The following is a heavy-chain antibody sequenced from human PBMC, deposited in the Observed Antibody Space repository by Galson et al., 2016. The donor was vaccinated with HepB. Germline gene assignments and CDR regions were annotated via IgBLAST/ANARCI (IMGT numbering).Heavy chain of an antibody. D-gene: IGHD5-12*01. CDR1: GFTFNSYG. J-gene: IGHJ6*02. CDR3: ARCQHSGYHPLTHCYDDFGLDV. V-gene: IGHV3-21*01. Sequence: SLRLSCAASGFTFNSYGMSWVRQAPGKGLEWVSAIGHTGDYTYYADSARGRFTISRDNAENSLYLQIDSLRAEDTAVYYCARCQHSGYHPLTHCYDDFGLDVWGQGTTVTVSS. CDR2: IGHTGDYT.